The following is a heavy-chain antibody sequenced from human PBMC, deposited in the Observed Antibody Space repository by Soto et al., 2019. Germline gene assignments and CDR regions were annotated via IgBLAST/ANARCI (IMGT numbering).Heavy chain of an antibody. CDR2: IYYSGTT. CDR1: GYSISSSNW. V-gene: IGHV4-28*03. J-gene: IGHJ4*02. Sequence: PSETLSLTCAVSGYSISSSNWWGWIRQPPGKGLEWIGYIYYSGTTYYNPSLKSRVTMSVDTSKNQFSLKLTSVTAVDTAVYYCARDTAAAADVQFDYWGQGTLVTVSS. D-gene: IGHD6-13*01. CDR3: ARDTAAAADVQFDY.